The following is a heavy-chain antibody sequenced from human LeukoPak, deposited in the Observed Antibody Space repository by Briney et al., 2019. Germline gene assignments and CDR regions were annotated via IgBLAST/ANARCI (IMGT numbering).Heavy chain of an antibody. V-gene: IGHV3-7*03. CDR3: VRDVRGGHFDY. D-gene: IGHD3-10*02. Sequence: PGGSLRLSCAASGFTLSNYWMAWVRQTPGKRLEWVANIKQDESEKFYADSVNSRFTISRDNAKNSLYLQMDSLRAEDTAVYYCVRDVRGGHFDYWGQGTLVTVSS. J-gene: IGHJ4*02. CDR2: IKQDESEK. CDR1: GFTLSNYW.